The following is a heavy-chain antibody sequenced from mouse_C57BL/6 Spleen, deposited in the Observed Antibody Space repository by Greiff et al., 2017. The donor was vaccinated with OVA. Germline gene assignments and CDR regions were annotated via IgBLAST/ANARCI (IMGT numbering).Heavy chain of an antibody. CDR1: GYTFTDYE. D-gene: IGHD1-1*02. CDR2: IDPETGGT. CDR3: GRDGGYYRYFDV. J-gene: IGHJ1*03. Sequence: QVQLQQPGAELVRPGASVTLSCKASGYTFTDYEMHWVKQTPVHGLEWIGAIDPETGGTAYNQKFKGKAILTADKSSSTAYMELRSLTSEDSAVYYCGRDGGYYRYFDVWGTGTTVTVSS. V-gene: IGHV1-15*01.